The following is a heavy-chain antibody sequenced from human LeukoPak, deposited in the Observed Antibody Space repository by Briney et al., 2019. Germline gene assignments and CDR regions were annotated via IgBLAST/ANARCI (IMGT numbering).Heavy chain of an antibody. CDR2: IRSKADT. Sequence: AGGSLRLSCAASGFTFSGSAIHWVRQASGRGLEWVGRIRSKADTAYAASVKGRFTISRDDSRNTAYLQMNSLQTEDTAVYYCARLRAARTESYFYYGMDVWGQGTTVTASS. J-gene: IGHJ6*02. D-gene: IGHD6-6*01. CDR1: GFTFSGSA. V-gene: IGHV3-73*01. CDR3: ARLRAARTESYFYYGMDV.